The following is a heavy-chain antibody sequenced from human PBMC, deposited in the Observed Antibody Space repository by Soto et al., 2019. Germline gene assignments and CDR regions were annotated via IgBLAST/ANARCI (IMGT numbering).Heavy chain of an antibody. CDR3: AERTNSWGFAE. CDR1: GFTFSSYA. CDR2: ISGSGGST. V-gene: IGHV3-23*01. Sequence: EVQLLESGGGLVQPGGSLRLSCAASGFTFSSYAMSWVRQAPGKGLEWVSIISGSGGSTYYADSVKGRFTISRDNSKNTPFLPMDRLSAEGPGVYYCAERTNSWGFAEGGQGTLVTVSS. J-gene: IGHJ4*02. D-gene: IGHD6-13*01.